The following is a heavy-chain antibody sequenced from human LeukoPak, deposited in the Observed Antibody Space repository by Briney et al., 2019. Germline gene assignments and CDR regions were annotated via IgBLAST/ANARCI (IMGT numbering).Heavy chain of an antibody. CDR1: GGSISSSSYS. CDR3: ARGGAHYYYGMDV. J-gene: IGHJ6*02. V-gene: IGHV4-39*07. Sequence: SETLSLTCSVSGGSISSSSYSWGWIRQPPGKGLEWIGNIYYSGSTYYNPSLKSRVTISVDTSKNQFSLKLSSVTAADTAVYYCARGGAHYYYGMDVWGQGTTVTVSS. CDR2: IYYSGST.